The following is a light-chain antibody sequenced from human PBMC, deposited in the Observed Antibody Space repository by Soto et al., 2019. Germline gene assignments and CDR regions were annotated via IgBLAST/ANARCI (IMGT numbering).Light chain of an antibody. Sequence: EIVLTQSPGTLSLSPGKRVTLSCRASQSISSTYLAWYQQKPGQAPRLLIYGASSRATGIPDRFSGSGSGTDFTLTISRLEPEDFAVYYCQQYDSPPRTFGQGTTMEVQ. J-gene: IGKJ1*01. V-gene: IGKV3-20*01. CDR3: QQYDSPPRT. CDR1: QSISSTY. CDR2: GAS.